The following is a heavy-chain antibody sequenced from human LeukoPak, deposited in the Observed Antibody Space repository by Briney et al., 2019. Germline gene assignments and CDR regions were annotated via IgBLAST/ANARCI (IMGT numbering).Heavy chain of an antibody. V-gene: IGHV3-23*01. D-gene: IGHD1-26*01. CDR2: ISGSGGST. CDR1: GFAFSTYA. CDR3: AKDKSGSYDY. Sequence: PGGSLRFSCAASGFAFSTYALSWVRQAPGKGLEWVSAISGSGGSTYYADFVKGRFTISRDNFKNTLFLQMNTLRAEDTAVYYCAKDKSGSYDYWGQGTLVTVSS. J-gene: IGHJ4*02.